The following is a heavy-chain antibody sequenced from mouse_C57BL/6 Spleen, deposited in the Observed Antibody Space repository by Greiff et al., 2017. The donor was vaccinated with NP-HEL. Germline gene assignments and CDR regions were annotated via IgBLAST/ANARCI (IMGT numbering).Heavy chain of an antibody. V-gene: IGHV1-69*01. CDR3: ARSPYGSSYAFAY. J-gene: IGHJ3*01. CDR1: GYTFTSYW. CDR2: IDPSDSYT. D-gene: IGHD1-1*01. Sequence: VQLQQPGAELVMPGASVKLSCKASGYTFTSYWMHWVKQRPGQGLEWIGEIDPSDSYTNYNQKFKGKSTLTVDKSSSTAYMQLSSLTSEDSAVYYCARSPYGSSYAFAYWGQGTLVTVSA.